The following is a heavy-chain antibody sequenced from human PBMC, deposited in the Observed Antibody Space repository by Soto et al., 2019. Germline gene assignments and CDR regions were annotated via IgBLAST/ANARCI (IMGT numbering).Heavy chain of an antibody. J-gene: IGHJ6*02. CDR2: TYYTGST. CDR1: GGSMNGVTHY. D-gene: IGHD5-18*01. Sequence: MSLTCSVSGGSMNGVTHYWAWIRQPPGKGLEWIATTYYTGSTHYNSSLKSRATISVDTSQNQFSLELTSVTAADTAVYHCASARYFGVDVWGHGTTVTVSS. CDR3: ASARYFGVDV. V-gene: IGHV4-39*01.